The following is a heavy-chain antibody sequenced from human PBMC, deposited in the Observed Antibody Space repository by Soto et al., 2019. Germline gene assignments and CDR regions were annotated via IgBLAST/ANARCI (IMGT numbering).Heavy chain of an antibody. CDR3: ATLVPILGVVTTPNDAFEI. Sequence: PGESLKISCKGSGYSFTSYWIGWVRQMPGKGLEWMGIIYPGDSDTRYSPSFQGQVTISADKSISTAYLQWSSLKASDTAMYYSATLVPILGVVTTPNDAFEIGGQGTMSTVSS. V-gene: IGHV5-51*01. J-gene: IGHJ3*02. CDR1: GYSFTSYW. D-gene: IGHD3-3*01. CDR2: IYPGDSDT.